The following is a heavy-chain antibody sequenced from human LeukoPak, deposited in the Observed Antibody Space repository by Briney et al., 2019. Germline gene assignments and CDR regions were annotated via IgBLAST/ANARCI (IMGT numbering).Heavy chain of an antibody. D-gene: IGHD1-14*01. V-gene: IGHV3-74*01. CDR3: ASLAKPTDH. Sequence: PGASLTPSCAVSGLSFAIYWMHWVRQGPGKGLEWVSRINSEGRVTVDADDGKGRFTISRDNAKNTVYLQMNSLRVEDTAVYYCASLAKPTDHWGQGTLVTVSS. CDR1: GLSFAIYW. J-gene: IGHJ4*02. CDR2: INSEGRVT.